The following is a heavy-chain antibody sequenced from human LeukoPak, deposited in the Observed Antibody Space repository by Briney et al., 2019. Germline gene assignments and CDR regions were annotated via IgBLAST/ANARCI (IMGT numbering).Heavy chain of an antibody. J-gene: IGHJ4*02. V-gene: IGHV1-2*06. CDR2: ININSGGI. CDR3: ARLSPRDY. CDR1: GYGFTGYN. Sequence: ASVTVSCKASGYGFTGYNMHWMRQAPGQGLEWMGRININSGGINYAQKCLVRVTMTRHTSISTSYMELSRLRSDDTAVYYCARLSPRDYWGQGTLVTVSS.